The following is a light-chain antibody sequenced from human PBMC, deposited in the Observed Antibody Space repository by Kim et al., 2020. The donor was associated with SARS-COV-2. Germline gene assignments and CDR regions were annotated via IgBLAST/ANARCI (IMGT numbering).Light chain of an antibody. CDR2: GYN. CDR3: AAWDDNLNGVG. CDR1: FSNVGRNT. Sequence: GQRVTISCSGSFSNVGRNTFHWWQQFPGTAPKLLIFGYNQRPAGVPARFSGSKSGTSASLALSELQSEGEADYYCAAWDDNLNGVGFGGGTQLTVL. V-gene: IGLV1-44*01. J-gene: IGLJ2*01.